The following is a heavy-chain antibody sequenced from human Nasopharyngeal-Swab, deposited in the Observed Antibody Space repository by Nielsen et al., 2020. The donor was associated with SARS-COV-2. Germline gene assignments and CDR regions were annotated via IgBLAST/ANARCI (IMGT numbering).Heavy chain of an antibody. CDR3: ARGESIVDRTWDYNGLDI. J-gene: IGHJ6*02. D-gene: IGHD1-26*01. CDR2: ISSSGAII. CDR1: ESSFSDYY. V-gene: IGHV3-11*01. Sequence: GESLKISCAASESSFSDYYMTWIRQAPGKGLEWASYISSSGAIIYYAESVKGRFIISRDNTKNTLYLQMSGLRVGDTAVYYCARGESIVDRTWDYNGLDIWGQGTTVTVSS.